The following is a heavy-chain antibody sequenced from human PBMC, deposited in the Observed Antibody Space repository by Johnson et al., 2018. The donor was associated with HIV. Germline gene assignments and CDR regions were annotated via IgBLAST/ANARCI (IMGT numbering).Heavy chain of an antibody. D-gene: IGHD6-13*01. Sequence: VQLVESGGGVVQPGRSLRLSCEASGFTFSSNYMSWVRQAPGKGLEWVSVINSGGSTYYADSVRGRFSISRDNSKNTLYLQMNSLRAEDTAIYYCARGRKDIAAVDGLDNDGFDMWGQGTMVTVS. CDR3: ARGRKDIAAVDGLDNDGFDM. CDR1: GFTFSSNY. V-gene: IGHV3-66*01. CDR2: INSGGST. J-gene: IGHJ3*02.